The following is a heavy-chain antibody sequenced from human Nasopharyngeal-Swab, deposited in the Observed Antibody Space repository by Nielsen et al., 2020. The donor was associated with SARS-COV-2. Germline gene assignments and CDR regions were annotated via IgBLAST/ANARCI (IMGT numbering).Heavy chain of an antibody. CDR3: AKDPGATVTHAFDI. CDR2: ISWNSGSI. CDR1: GFTFDDYA. Sequence: SLKIPCAASGFTFDDYAMHWVRQAPGKGLEWVSGISWNSGSIGYADSVKGRFTISRDNAKNSLYLQMNSLRAEDTALYYCAKDPGATVTHAFDIWGQGTMVTVSS. D-gene: IGHD4-17*01. V-gene: IGHV3-9*01. J-gene: IGHJ3*02.